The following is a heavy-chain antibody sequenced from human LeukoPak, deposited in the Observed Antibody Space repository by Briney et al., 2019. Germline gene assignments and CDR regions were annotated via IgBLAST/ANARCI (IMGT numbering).Heavy chain of an antibody. D-gene: IGHD6-13*01. V-gene: IGHV1-2*02. CDR1: GYTFTGYY. J-gene: IGHJ4*02. Sequence: SVKVSCKASGYTFTGYYMHWVRQAPGQGLEWMGWINPNSGGTNYAQKFQGRVTMTRDTSISTAYMELSRLRSDDTAVYYCARVVKSPGYSSSWYSYWGQGTLVTVSS. CDR2: INPNSGGT. CDR3: ARVVKSPGYSSSWYSY.